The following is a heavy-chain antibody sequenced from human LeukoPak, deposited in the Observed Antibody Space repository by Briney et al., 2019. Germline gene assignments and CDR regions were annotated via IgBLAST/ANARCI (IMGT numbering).Heavy chain of an antibody. CDR1: GFTFSSYG. V-gene: IGHV3-33*06. J-gene: IGHJ4*02. CDR3: AKDHVEMADELLDY. D-gene: IGHD5-24*01. Sequence: GRSLRLSCAASGFTFSSYGMHWVRQAPGKGLEWVAVIWYDGSNKYYADSVKGRFTISRDNSKNTLYLQMNSLRAEDTAVYYCAKDHVEMADELLDYWGQGTLVTVPS. CDR2: IWYDGSNK.